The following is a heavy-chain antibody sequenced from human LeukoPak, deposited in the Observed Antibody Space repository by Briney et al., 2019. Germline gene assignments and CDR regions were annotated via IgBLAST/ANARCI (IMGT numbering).Heavy chain of an antibody. CDR3: ARDNLYYGSDY. CDR1: GYTFTSYD. D-gene: IGHD3-3*01. J-gene: IGHJ4*02. CDR2: ISASNGNT. Sequence: ASVKVSCKASGYTFTSYDISWVRQAPGQGLEWMGWISASNGNTNYAQILQGRVTLTTDTSTSTAYMELRSLTSDDTAVYYCARDNLYYGSDYWGQGTLVAVSS. V-gene: IGHV1-18*01.